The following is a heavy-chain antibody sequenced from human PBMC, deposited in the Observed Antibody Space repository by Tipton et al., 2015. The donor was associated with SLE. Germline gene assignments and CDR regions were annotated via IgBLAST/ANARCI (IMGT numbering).Heavy chain of an antibody. Sequence: TLSLTCAVYVGAFSNYYWIWVRQPPGKGLEWIGDINHSGSTNYNSSLKSRVTISIDTSKNQFSLKLSSATAADTAMYFCARERDCGSDCFGSYYYYMDVWGKGTTVIVSS. V-gene: IGHV4-34*01. CDR1: VGAFSNYY. CDR3: ARERDCGSDCFGSYYYYMDV. D-gene: IGHD2-21*01. CDR2: INHSGST. J-gene: IGHJ6*03.